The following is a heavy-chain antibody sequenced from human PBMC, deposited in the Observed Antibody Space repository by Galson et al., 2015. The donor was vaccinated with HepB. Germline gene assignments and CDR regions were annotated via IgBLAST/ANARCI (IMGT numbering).Heavy chain of an antibody. V-gene: IGHV3-23*01. CDR1: GFTFSSYA. Sequence: SLRLSCAASGFTFSSYAMSWVRQPPGRGLEWVSVIGGSGTTFYADSVKGRFTISRDSSKNTLYLQMNGLTADDTAVYYCGKALRPTAIRYYGMDVWGQGTTVTVSS. CDR3: GKALRPTAIRYYGMDV. J-gene: IGHJ6*02. D-gene: IGHD3-10*01. CDR2: IGGSGTT.